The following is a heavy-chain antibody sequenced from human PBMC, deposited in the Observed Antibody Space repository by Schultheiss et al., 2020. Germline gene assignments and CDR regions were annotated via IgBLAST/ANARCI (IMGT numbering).Heavy chain of an antibody. V-gene: IGHV4-61*02. CDR2: IYTSGSSGST. Sequence: SQTLSLTCTVSGDSISSGRYYWSWIRQPAGKGLEWIGRIYTSGSSGSTNYNPSLKSRVTVSVDTSKNQFSLKLSSVTAADTAVYYCARLSTGTTDYWGQGTLVTVSS. CDR1: GDSISSGRYY. J-gene: IGHJ4*02. D-gene: IGHD1-1*01. CDR3: ARLSTGTTDY.